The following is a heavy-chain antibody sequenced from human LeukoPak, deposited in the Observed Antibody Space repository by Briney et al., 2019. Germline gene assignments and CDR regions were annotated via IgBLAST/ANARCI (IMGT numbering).Heavy chain of an antibody. CDR1: GFTFSSYG. CDR3: AKRSGGSGRAPTDY. J-gene: IGHJ4*02. CDR2: ISSSSSYI. V-gene: IGHV3-21*04. Sequence: GGSLRLSCAASGFTFSSYGMSWVRQAPGKGLEWVSSISSSSSYIYYADSVKGRFTISRDNAKNSLYLQMNSLRAEDTAVYYCAKRSGGSGRAPTDYWGQGTLVTVSS. D-gene: IGHD3-10*01.